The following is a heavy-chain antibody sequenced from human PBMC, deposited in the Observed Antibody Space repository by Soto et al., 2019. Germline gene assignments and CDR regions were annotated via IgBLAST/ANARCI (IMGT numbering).Heavy chain of an antibody. CDR3: ATDPNCSSTSCYWYYGMDV. V-gene: IGHV1-69*01. Sequence: QVQLVQSEAEVKKPGSSVKVSCKASGGTFSSYAISWVRQAPGQGLEWMGGIIPICGTANYAHKFQGRVTITADESTSTAYMELSSLRSEDTAVYYCATDPNCSSTSCYWYYGMDVWGQGTTVTVSS. J-gene: IGHJ6*02. CDR2: IIPICGTA. D-gene: IGHD2-2*01. CDR1: GGTFSSYA.